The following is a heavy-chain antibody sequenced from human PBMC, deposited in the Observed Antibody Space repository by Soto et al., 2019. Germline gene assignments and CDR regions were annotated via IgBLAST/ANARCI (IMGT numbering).Heavy chain of an antibody. Sequence: QITLKESGPTLVKPTQTLTLTCTFSGFSLSTSGVGVGWIRQPPGKALEWLALIYWDDDKRYSPSLKSRLTITKDTSKNQVVLTMTNMDPVDTATYYCAHSTGGCSGGSCYSLYYYGMDVWGQGTTVTVSS. D-gene: IGHD2-15*01. CDR3: AHSTGGCSGGSCYSLYYYGMDV. J-gene: IGHJ6*02. CDR1: GFSLSTSGVG. CDR2: IYWDDDK. V-gene: IGHV2-5*02.